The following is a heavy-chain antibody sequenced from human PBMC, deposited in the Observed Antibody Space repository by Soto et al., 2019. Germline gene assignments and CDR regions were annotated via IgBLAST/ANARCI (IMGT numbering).Heavy chain of an antibody. CDR2: IGKAGDT. Sequence: GGSLRLSCAASGFTFTNYDMHWVRQAPGKGLEWVSAIGKAGDTHYPGSVKGRFTISRENAKNSLYLQMNSLRAEDTAVYYCAIDPSGWGLDCWSQGVLVTVSS. D-gene: IGHD6-19*01. V-gene: IGHV3-13*01. CDR1: GFTFTNYD. CDR3: AIDPSGWGLDC. J-gene: IGHJ4*02.